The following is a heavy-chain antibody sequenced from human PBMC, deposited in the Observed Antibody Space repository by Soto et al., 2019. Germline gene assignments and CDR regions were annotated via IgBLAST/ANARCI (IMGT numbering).Heavy chain of an antibody. Sequence: EVQLLESGGCLVQPGGSLRLSCVVSGLTFRRADLSWVRQPRGKGLEWVSASGGSDLSTHYVDSVKGRFTISRDSSKNTLYLQMNWLSAEYTAVYYCGTHSWNYWCHGALVTVSS. CDR3: GTHSWNY. V-gene: IGHV3-23*01. D-gene: IGHD1-1*01. J-gene: IGHJ4*01. CDR2: SGGSDLST. CDR1: GLTFRRAD.